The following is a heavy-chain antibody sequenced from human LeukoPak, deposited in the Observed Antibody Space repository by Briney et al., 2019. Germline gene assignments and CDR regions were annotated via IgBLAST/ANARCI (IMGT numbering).Heavy chain of an antibody. CDR2: MNPNSGNT. J-gene: IGHJ4*02. Sequence: ASVKASCKASGYTFTSYDINWVRQATGQGLEWMGWMNPNSGNTGYAQKFQGRVTMTRNTSISTAYMELSSLRSEDTAVYYCAGSIAAAGTFDYGGQGTLVTVSS. D-gene: IGHD6-13*01. CDR1: GYTFTSYD. V-gene: IGHV1-8*01. CDR3: AGSIAAAGTFDY.